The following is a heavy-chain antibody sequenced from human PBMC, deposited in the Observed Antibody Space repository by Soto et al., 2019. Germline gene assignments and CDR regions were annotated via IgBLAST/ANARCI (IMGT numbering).Heavy chain of an antibody. V-gene: IGHV4-31*03. Sequence: PSETLSLTCTVSGGSISSGGYYWSWIRQHPGKGLEWIGYIYYSGSTYYNPSLKSRVTISVDTSKNQFSLKLSSVTAADTAVYYCPRSGLNTMIVSGDAFDIWGQGTMVTVSS. D-gene: IGHD3-22*01. CDR3: PRSGLNTMIVSGDAFDI. CDR2: IYYSGST. J-gene: IGHJ3*02. CDR1: GGSISSGGYY.